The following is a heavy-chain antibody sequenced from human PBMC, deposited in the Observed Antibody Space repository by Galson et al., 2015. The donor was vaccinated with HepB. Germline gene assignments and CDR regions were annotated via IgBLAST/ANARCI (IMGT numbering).Heavy chain of an antibody. V-gene: IGHV3-64D*06. D-gene: IGHD1-1*01. CDR1: GFTLGSIV. CDR2: ICSNGGST. J-gene: IGHJ4*02. CDR3: MGWAWQLEREFDY. Sequence: SLRLSCAASGFTLGSIVMHWVRQAPGKGLEYVAVICSNGGSTHYAESVKGRFTISRDNSKNMLYFQMSSLRDEDTAVYYCMGWAWQLEREFDYWGQGIPVTVSS.